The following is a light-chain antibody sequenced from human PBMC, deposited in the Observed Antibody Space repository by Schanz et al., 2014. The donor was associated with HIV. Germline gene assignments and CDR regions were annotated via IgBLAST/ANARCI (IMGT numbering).Light chain of an antibody. CDR3: SSFAGSNIPWV. V-gene: IGLV1-44*01. Sequence: QSVLTQPPSASGTPGQRVTISCSGSSSNFRSNAVNWYQQLPGTAPRLVIYNTFHRPSGVPDRFSGSKSGSTASLTVSGLQPEDEADYYCSSFAGSNIPWVFGGGTKLTVL. CDR1: SSNFRSNA. J-gene: IGLJ3*02. CDR2: NTF.